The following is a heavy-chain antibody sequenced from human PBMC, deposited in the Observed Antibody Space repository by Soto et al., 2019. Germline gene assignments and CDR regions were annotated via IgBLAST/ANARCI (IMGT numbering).Heavy chain of an antibody. D-gene: IGHD3-10*02. CDR2: ISYDGSNK. CDR1: RFTFSSYG. J-gene: IGHJ6*02. CDR3: AKGPVGYVFRGQGFHCSMDV. Sequence: QVQLVESGGGVVQPGRSLRLSCAASRFTFSSYGMHWVRQAPGKGLEWVAAISYDGSNKNYADSVKGRFTISRDNFKNALYLQMNGLRGEDTAVYNCAKGPVGYVFRGQGFHCSMDVWGQGTMVTVSS. V-gene: IGHV3-30*18.